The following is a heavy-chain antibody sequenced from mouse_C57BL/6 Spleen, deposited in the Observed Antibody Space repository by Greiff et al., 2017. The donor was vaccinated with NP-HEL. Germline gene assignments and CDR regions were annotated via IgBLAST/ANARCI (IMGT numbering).Heavy chain of an antibody. J-gene: IGHJ2*01. CDR1: GYTFTSYW. V-gene: IGHV1-69*01. Sequence: VQLQQPGAELVMPGASVKLSCKASGYTFTSYWMHWVKQRPGQGLEWIGEIDPSYSYTNYNQKFKGKSTLTVDKSSSTAYMQLSSLTSEDSAVYYCARSGLGRWIYFDYWGQGTTLTVSS. CDR3: ARSGLGRWIYFDY. D-gene: IGHD4-1*01. CDR2: IDPSYSYT.